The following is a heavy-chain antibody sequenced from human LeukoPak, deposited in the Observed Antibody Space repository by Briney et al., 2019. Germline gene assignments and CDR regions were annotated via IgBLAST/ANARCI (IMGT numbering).Heavy chain of an antibody. Sequence: PSETLSLTCTLSGDSISSGSFHWSWVRQPAGKRLEWIGRIYTSGSTNYNPSLKSRVNISVDTSKNQFSLRLNSVTAAGTAVYYCARDLWGYRSSSYYFVYWGQGTLVTVSS. CDR1: GDSISSGSFH. V-gene: IGHV4-61*02. J-gene: IGHJ4*02. D-gene: IGHD6-6*01. CDR3: ARDLWGYRSSSYYFVY. CDR2: IYTSGST.